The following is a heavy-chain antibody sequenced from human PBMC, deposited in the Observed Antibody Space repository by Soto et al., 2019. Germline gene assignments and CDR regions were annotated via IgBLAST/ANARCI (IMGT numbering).Heavy chain of an antibody. Sequence: ASVKVSCKASGYTFTGYYMHWVRQAPGQGLEWMGWINPNSGGTNYAQKFQGWVTMTRDTSISTAYMELSRLRSDDTAVYYCARVGLYYYGSGSQNWFDPWGQVTLVTVSS. J-gene: IGHJ5*02. D-gene: IGHD3-10*01. CDR2: INPNSGGT. CDR3: ARVGLYYYGSGSQNWFDP. CDR1: GYTFTGYY. V-gene: IGHV1-2*04.